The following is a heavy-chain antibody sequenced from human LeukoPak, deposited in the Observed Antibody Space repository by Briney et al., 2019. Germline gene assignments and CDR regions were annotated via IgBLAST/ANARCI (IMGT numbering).Heavy chain of an antibody. CDR1: RFTFSSFS. CDR2: ISYDGSNK. D-gene: IGHD1-20*01. CDR3: ARDPKAITGTTPTDY. V-gene: IGHV3-30-3*01. J-gene: IGHJ4*02. Sequence: GGSLRLSCAASRFTFSSFSMHWVRQAPGKGLEWVAVISYDGSNKYYADSVKGRFTISRDNSKNTLYLQMNSLRAEDTAVYYCARDPKAITGTTPTDYWGQGTLVTVSS.